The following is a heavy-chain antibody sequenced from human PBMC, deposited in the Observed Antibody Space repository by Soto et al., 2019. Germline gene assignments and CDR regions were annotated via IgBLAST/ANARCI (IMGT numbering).Heavy chain of an antibody. V-gene: IGHV3-74*01. CDR2: INMDGSST. J-gene: IGHJ4*02. CDR1: GFTFSSYW. CDR3: ASSLLTPFDY. D-gene: IGHD7-27*01. Sequence: GGSLRLSCAASGFTFSSYWMHWVRQAPGKGLVWVSRINMDGSSTSYAESVKGRFTISRDNAKNTLYLQMSSLRAEDTAVYYCASSLLTPFDYWGQGTLVTVSS.